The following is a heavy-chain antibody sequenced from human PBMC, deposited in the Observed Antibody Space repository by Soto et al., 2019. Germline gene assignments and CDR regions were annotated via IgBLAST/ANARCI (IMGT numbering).Heavy chain of an antibody. CDR2: ISYDGSNK. V-gene: IGHV3-30*18. D-gene: IGHD3-10*01. CDR3: AKEGVVRGVIPVDYGMDV. J-gene: IGHJ6*02. Sequence: GGSLRLSCAASGFTFSSYGMHWVRQAPGKGLEWVAVISYDGSNKYYADSVKGRFTISRDNSKNTLYLQMNSLRAEDTAVYYCAKEGVVRGVIPVDYGMDVWGQGTTVTVSS. CDR1: GFTFSSYG.